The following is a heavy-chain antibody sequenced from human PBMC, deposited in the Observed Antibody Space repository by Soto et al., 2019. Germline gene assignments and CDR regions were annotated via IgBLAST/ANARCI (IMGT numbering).Heavy chain of an antibody. V-gene: IGHV3-23*04. D-gene: IGHD6-13*01. J-gene: IGHJ4*02. Sequence: EVQLVESGGGLVQPGRSLRLSCAASGFTFDDYAMHWVRQAPGKGLEWVSGISGSGGSTYYADSVKGRFTISRDNSKNTLYLQMNSLRAEDTAVYYCAKTLSSSPPYYFDYWGQGTLVTVSS. CDR3: AKTLSSSPPYYFDY. CDR2: ISGSGGST. CDR1: GFTFDDYA.